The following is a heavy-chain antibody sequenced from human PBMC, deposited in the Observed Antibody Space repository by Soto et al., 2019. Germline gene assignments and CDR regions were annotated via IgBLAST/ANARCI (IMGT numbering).Heavy chain of an antibody. CDR1: GFTFSSYA. Sequence: QVQLVESGGGVVQPGRSLRLSCAASGFTFSSYAMHWVRQAPGKGLEWVAVISYDGSNKYYADSVKGRFTISRDNSKNTLYLQMTSLRAEDTAVYYCARVRTDIVLVPAAMAYYYGMDVWGQGTTVTVSS. J-gene: IGHJ6*02. CDR2: ISYDGSNK. CDR3: ARVRTDIVLVPAAMAYYYGMDV. V-gene: IGHV3-30-3*01. D-gene: IGHD2-2*01.